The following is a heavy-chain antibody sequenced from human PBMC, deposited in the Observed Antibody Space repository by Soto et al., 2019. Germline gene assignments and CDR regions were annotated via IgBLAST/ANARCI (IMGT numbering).Heavy chain of an antibody. CDR2: INAGNGNT. D-gene: IGHD6-13*01. CDR3: ARGGQQLVPDYYYYGMDV. CDR1: GYTFTSYA. Sequence: ASVKVSCKASGYTFTSYAMHWVRQAPGQRLEWMGWINAGNGNTKYSQKFQGRVTITRDTSASTAYMELSSLRSEDTAVYYCARGGQQLVPDYYYYGMDVWGQGTTVTVSS. J-gene: IGHJ6*02. V-gene: IGHV1-3*01.